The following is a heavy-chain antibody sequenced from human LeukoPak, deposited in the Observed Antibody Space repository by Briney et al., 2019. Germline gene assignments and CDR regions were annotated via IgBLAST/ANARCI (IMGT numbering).Heavy chain of an antibody. J-gene: IGHJ4*02. CDR1: GFTFYDYA. D-gene: IGHD6-25*01. V-gene: IGHV3-43*02. CDR2: ISGDGGST. CDR3: VKPGSRFDY. Sequence: GSLILSCSASGFTFYDYAMHWVRPAPGKGVEWVSLISGDGGSTYYADSVKGRFTISRDNSKNSLYLQMSSLRAEDTAVYYCVKPGSRFDYWGQGTLVTVSS.